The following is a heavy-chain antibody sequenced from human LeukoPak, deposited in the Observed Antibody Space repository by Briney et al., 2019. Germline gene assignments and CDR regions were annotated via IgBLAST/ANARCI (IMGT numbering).Heavy chain of an antibody. CDR2: VNGDGSST. V-gene: IGHV3-74*01. D-gene: IGHD6-13*01. CDR3: ARPGRDRIAAVGLFDY. J-gene: IGHJ4*02. CDR1: GFTFSSSW. Sequence: GGSLRLSCAASGFTFSSSWMHWVRQAPEKGLVWVSRVNGDGSSTTYADSVKGRFTISRDNVKNTLYLQMNSLRAEDTAVYYCARPGRDRIAAVGLFDYWGQGTLVTVSS.